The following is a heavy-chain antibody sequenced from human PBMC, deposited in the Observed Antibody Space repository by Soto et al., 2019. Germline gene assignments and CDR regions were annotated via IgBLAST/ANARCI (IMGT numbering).Heavy chain of an antibody. CDR1: GYTLTHYV. J-gene: IGHJ4*02. CDR3: ARGRFDVIAGGTSYYPDF. D-gene: IGHD6-13*01. Sequence: ASVKVSCKASGYTLTHYVVHWVRQAPGQRLEWMGWISADIGDTKYSQKFQGRVTMTSDTSASTVYMELSSLRSEDTAMYYCARGRFDVIAGGTSYYPDFWGQGTLVTVSS. CDR2: ISADIGDT. V-gene: IGHV1-3*01.